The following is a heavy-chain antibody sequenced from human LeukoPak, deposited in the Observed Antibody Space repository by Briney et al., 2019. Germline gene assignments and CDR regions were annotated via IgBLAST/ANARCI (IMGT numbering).Heavy chain of an antibody. V-gene: IGHV3-23*01. Sequence: GGSLRLSCTASGFTFRTYAMIWVRQAPGKGLEWVSAIHAGGDTTVYADAVRGRFTISRDNSNNALYLQMNELRADDTAVYYCARDPNGDYIGAFDFWGQGTMVTVSS. D-gene: IGHD4-17*01. J-gene: IGHJ3*01. CDR3: ARDPNGDYIGAFDF. CDR1: GFTFRTYA. CDR2: IHAGGDTT.